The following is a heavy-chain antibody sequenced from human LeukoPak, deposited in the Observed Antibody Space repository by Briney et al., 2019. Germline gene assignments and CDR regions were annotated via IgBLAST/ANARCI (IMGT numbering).Heavy chain of an antibody. CDR2: INHSGST. J-gene: IGHJ5*02. D-gene: IGHD2-2*01. CDR3: ARGPRWTSCLRWFDP. CDR1: GGSFSGYY. V-gene: IGHV4-34*01. Sequence: SETLSLTCAVYGGSFSGYYWSWIRQPPGKGLEWIGEINHSGSTNYNPSLKSRVTISVDTSKNQFSLKLSSVTAADTAVYYCARGPRWTSCLRWFDPWGEGTLVTVSS.